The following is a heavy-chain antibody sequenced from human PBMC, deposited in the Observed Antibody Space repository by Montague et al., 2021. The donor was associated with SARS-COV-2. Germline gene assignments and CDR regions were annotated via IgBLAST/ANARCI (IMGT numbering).Heavy chain of an antibody. Sequence: SETLSLTCGVYGGSFAADHWSWIRQPPGKGLEWIGDIKQSGSTNYNPSLKSRVTISVDTSRNQFSLKLTSVTAADTAVYFCAGGDLSVSMIVVVFTSASYYFDYWGQGAQVTVSA. CDR3: AGGDLSVSMIVVVFTSASYYFDY. CDR2: IKQSGST. V-gene: IGHV4-34*01. J-gene: IGHJ4*02. CDR1: GGSFAADH. D-gene: IGHD3-22*01.